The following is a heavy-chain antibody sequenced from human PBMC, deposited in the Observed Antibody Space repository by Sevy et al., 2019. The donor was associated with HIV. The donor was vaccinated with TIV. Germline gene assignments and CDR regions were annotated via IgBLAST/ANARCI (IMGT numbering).Heavy chain of an antibody. Sequence: GGSLRLSCVASQFNFDTYAIHWVRQAPGKGLEWVSGISGSGGSGDKTYYADSVKGRFTISRDDSKNSLYLQLNSLRAEDTAIYYCARKYDSSGYFDYWGQGTLVTVSS. V-gene: IGHV3-23*01. CDR2: ISGSGGSGDKT. J-gene: IGHJ4*02. CDR3: ARKYDSSGYFDY. CDR1: QFNFDTYA. D-gene: IGHD3-22*01.